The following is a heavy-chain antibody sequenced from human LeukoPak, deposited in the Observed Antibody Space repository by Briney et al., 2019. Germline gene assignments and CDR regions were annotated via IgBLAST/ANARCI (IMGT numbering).Heavy chain of an antibody. CDR1: GFTFSSYA. CDR2: ISYDGSNK. D-gene: IGHD6-19*01. V-gene: IGHV3-30-3*01. CDR3: ARDSGWYGGFDY. Sequence: PGGPLRLSCAASGFTFSSYAMHWVRQAPGKGLEWVAVISYDGSNKYYADSVKGRFTISRDNSKNTLYLQMNSLRAEDTAVYYCARDSGWYGGFDYWGQGTLVTVSS. J-gene: IGHJ4*02.